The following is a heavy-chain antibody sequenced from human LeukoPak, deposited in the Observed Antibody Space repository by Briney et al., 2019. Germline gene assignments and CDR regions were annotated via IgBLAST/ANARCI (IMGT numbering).Heavy chain of an antibody. CDR2: IYYSGNT. CDR3: ARDHGWYYFEY. V-gene: IGHV4-59*01. J-gene: IGHJ4*02. Sequence: SETLSLTCTVSGGSISDYYWTWIRQPPGKGLERIGHIYYSGNTIYNPSLKSRVTISVDTSKNQFSLKLTSVTTADTAVYYCARDHGWYYFEYWGPGTLVTVSS. CDR1: GGSISDYY. D-gene: IGHD6-19*01.